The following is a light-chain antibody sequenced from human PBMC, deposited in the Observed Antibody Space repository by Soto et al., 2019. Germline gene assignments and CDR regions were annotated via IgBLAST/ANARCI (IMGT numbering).Light chain of an antibody. CDR3: TSFTTSSTWV. CDR1: SSDVGAYNH. V-gene: IGLV2-14*01. CDR2: EVS. J-gene: IGLJ3*02. Sequence: QPVLTQPASVSGSPGQSITISCTGTSSDVGAYNHVSWYQQHPGKAPKLMIYEVSSRPSGVSNRFSGSKSGNTASLTISGLQAEDEADYYCTSFTTSSTWVFGGGTKLTVL.